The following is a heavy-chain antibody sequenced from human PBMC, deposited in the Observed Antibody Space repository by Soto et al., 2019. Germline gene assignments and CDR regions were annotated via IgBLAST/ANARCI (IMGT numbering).Heavy chain of an antibody. CDR3: ARDPGGDADIVVVPAASRPLYYGMDV. CDR2: IIPIFGTA. J-gene: IGHJ6*02. D-gene: IGHD2-2*01. V-gene: IGHV1-69*01. Sequence: QVQLVQSGAEVKKPGSSVKVSCKASRGTFSSYAISCVRQAPGQGLEWMGGIIPIFGTANYAQKFQGRVTITADEATSTAYMELSSLRSEDTAVYYCARDPGGDADIVVVPAASRPLYYGMDVWGQGTTVTVSS. CDR1: RGTFSSYA.